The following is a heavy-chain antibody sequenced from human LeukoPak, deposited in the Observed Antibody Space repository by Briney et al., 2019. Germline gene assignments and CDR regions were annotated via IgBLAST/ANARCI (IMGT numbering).Heavy chain of an antibody. CDR1: GYTFTGYY. Sequence: ASVKVSCKASGYTFTGYYMHWVRQAPGQGLEWMGWINPNSGGTKYAQKFQGRVTMTRDTSISTAYTELSRLRSDDMAVYYCARDKGNWFDPWGQGTLVTVSS. CDR2: INPNSGGT. V-gene: IGHV1-2*02. J-gene: IGHJ5*02. CDR3: ARDKGNWFDP.